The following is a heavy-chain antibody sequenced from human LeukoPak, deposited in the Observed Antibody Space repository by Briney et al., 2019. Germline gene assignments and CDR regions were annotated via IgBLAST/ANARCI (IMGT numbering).Heavy chain of an antibody. V-gene: IGHV4-34*01. D-gene: IGHD2-2*01. CDR2: INHSGST. Sequence: SETLSLACAVYGGSFSGYYWSWSRQPPGKGLEWIGEINHSGSTNYNPSLKSRVTISVDTSKNQFSLKLSSVTAADTAVYYCARSDDSTGSQGWFDPWGQGTLVTVSS. CDR1: GGSFSGYY. CDR3: ARSDDSTGSQGWFDP. J-gene: IGHJ5*02.